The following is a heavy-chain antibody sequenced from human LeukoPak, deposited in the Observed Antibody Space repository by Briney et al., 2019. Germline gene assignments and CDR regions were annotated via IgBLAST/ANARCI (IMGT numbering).Heavy chain of an antibody. V-gene: IGHV1-46*01. CDR2: INPSGGST. Sequence: ASVNVSCKASGYTFTSYYMHWVRQAPGQELEWMGIINPSGGSTSYARKFQGRVTMTRDTSTSTVYMELSSLRSEDTAVYYCARGGSSRIKAHDYWGQGTLVTVSS. CDR3: ARGGSSRIKAHDY. CDR1: GYTFTSYY. D-gene: IGHD3-16*02. J-gene: IGHJ4*02.